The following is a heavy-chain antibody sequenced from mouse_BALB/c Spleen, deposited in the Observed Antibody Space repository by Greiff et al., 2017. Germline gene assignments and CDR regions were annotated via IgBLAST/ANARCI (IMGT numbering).Heavy chain of an antibody. Sequence: DVKLVESGGGLVQPGGSLRLSCATSGFTFTDYYMSWVRQPPGKALEWLGFIRNKANGYTTEYSASVKGRFTISRDNSQSILYLQMNTLRAEDSATYYCARNFDVWGAGTTVTVSS. CDR1: GFTFTDYY. CDR2: IRNKANGYTT. J-gene: IGHJ1*01. V-gene: IGHV7-3*02. CDR3: ARNFDV.